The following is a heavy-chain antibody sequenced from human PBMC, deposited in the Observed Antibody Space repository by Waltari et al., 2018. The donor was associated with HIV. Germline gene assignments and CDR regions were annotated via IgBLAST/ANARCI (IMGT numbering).Heavy chain of an antibody. V-gene: IGHV4-4*02. CDR2: IFHSGST. J-gene: IGHJ4*02. D-gene: IGHD3-22*01. CDR1: GDSIRSSCW. Sequence: QVQLQESGPGLVKPSGTLSLTCAVSGDSIRSSCWWSWVRQPPGKGLEWIGEIFHSGSTNYNPSLKSRVTISVDKSKNQFSLNLSSVTAADTAVYYCARRFYYDSSGIDYWGQGTLVTVSS. CDR3: ARRFYYDSSGIDY.